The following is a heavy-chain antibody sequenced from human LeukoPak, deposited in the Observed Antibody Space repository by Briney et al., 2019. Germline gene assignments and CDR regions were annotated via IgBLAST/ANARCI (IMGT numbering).Heavy chain of an antibody. CDR3: ARGTSSSSGWFDAFDI. D-gene: IGHD6-19*01. J-gene: IGHJ3*02. CDR2: IKQDGSEK. V-gene: IGHV3-7*01. CDR1: GFTFSSYW. Sequence: GGSLRLSCAASGFTFSSYWMSWVRQAPGKGLEWVANIKQDGSEKYYVDSVKGRFTISRENAKNSLYLQMNSLRAGDTAVYYCARGTSSSSGWFDAFDIWGQGTMVTVSS.